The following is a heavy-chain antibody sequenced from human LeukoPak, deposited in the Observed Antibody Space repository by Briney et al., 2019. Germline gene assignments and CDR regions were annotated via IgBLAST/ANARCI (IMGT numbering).Heavy chain of an antibody. V-gene: IGHV3-30-3*01. J-gene: IGHJ4*02. CDR2: ISYDGSNK. CDR1: GFTFSSYA. CDR3: AGDRYSSSWYVDYDY. Sequence: GGSLRLSCAASGFTFSSYAMHWVRQAPGKGLEWVAVISYDGSNKYYADSVKGRFTISRDNSKNTLYLQMNSLRAEDTAVYYCAGDRYSSSWYVDYDYWGQGTLVTVSS. D-gene: IGHD6-13*01.